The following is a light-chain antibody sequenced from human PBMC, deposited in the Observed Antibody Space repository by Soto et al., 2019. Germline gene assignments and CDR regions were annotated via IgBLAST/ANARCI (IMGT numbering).Light chain of an antibody. CDR1: QSVSSSY. CDR3: QQYNHWPT. Sequence: EIVLTQSPGTLSLSPGERATLSCRASQSVSSSYLAWYQQKPGQAPRLLIYGASSRATGIPDRFSGSGSGTEFTLTISSLQSEDFAAYYCQQYNHWPTFGQGTKLDI. CDR2: GAS. V-gene: IGKV3-20*01. J-gene: IGKJ2*01.